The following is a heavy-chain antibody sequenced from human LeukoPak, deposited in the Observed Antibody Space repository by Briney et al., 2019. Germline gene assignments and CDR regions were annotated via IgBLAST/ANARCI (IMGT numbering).Heavy chain of an antibody. CDR3: ASEGAYQPPRY. V-gene: IGHV1-46*01. Sequence: ASVKVSCKASGYVFTSYYIHWMRQAPGQGLEWMGKINPSGGRTNYAQKFQDRVTLTSDTSTSTAYMDLSSLRFEDTAVYYCASEGAYQPPRYWGQGTLVTVSS. CDR2: INPSGGRT. CDR1: GYVFTSYY. D-gene: IGHD2-2*01. J-gene: IGHJ4*02.